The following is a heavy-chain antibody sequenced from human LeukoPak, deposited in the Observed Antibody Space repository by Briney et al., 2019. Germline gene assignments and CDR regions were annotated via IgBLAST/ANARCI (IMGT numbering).Heavy chain of an antibody. V-gene: IGHV4-59*08. CDR1: GGSLSSYC. Sequence: SETVSLTCTVSGGSLSSYCRSWIRQPPGKGLEWIGYTYYSGSTNYNPFLKSRVTIPIDTSKKQFSLKLISVTAADTAVYYCARHGLRGYSSGKEAFDMWGQGTMVTVSS. CDR3: ARHGLRGYSSGKEAFDM. CDR2: TYYSGST. D-gene: IGHD5-18*01. J-gene: IGHJ3*02.